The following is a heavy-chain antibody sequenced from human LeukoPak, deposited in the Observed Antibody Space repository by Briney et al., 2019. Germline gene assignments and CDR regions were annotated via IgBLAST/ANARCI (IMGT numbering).Heavy chain of an antibody. CDR3: ARGKVVSDSSGYYPTAFDY. V-gene: IGHV3-33*08. CDR2: IWYDGSYK. Sequence: PGGSLRLSCAASGFTFSSYAMHWVRQAPGMGLEWVAVIWYDGSYKYYADSVKGRFTISRDNSKNTLYLQMNSLRVEDMAVYYCARGKVVSDSSGYYPTAFDYWGQGALVTVSS. J-gene: IGHJ4*02. D-gene: IGHD3-22*01. CDR1: GFTFSSYA.